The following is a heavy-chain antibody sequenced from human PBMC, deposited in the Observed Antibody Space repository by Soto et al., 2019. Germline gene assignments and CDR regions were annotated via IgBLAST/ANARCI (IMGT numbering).Heavy chain of an antibody. V-gene: IGHV1-24*01. J-gene: IGHJ5*02. Sequence: ASVKVSCKVSGYTLTELSMHWVRQAPGKGLEWMGGFDPEDGETIYAQKFQGRVTMTEDTSTDTAYMELSSLRSEDTAVYYCATGLHDYTYNWFDPWGQGTLVTVSS. CDR3: ATGLHDYTYNWFDP. CDR1: GYTLTELS. D-gene: IGHD4-4*01. CDR2: FDPEDGET.